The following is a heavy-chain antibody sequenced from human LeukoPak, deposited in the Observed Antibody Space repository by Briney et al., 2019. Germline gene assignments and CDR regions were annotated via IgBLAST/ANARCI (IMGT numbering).Heavy chain of an antibody. V-gene: IGHV3-7*01. D-gene: IGHD6-6*01. Sequence: PGGSLRLSCAASGFTFSSYWMSWVRQAPGKGLEWVANIKQDGSEKYYMDSVKGRFTISRDNAKNSLYLQMNSLRAEDTAVYYCAREPSSSYFDYWGQGTLVTVSS. CDR2: IKQDGSEK. J-gene: IGHJ4*02. CDR1: GFTFSSYW. CDR3: AREPSSSYFDY.